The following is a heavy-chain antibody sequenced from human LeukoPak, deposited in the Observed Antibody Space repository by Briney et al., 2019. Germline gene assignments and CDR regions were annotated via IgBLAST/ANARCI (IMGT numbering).Heavy chain of an antibody. CDR3: AREGLVGATENWFDP. J-gene: IGHJ5*02. Sequence: PSETLSLTCTVSGGSISSYYWSWIRQPAGKGLEWIGRIYTSGSTNYNPSLKSRVTMSVDTSKNQFSLKLSSVTAADTAVYYCAREGLVGATENWFDPWGQGTLVTVSS. V-gene: IGHV4-4*07. CDR2: IYTSGST. D-gene: IGHD1-26*01. CDR1: GGSISSYY.